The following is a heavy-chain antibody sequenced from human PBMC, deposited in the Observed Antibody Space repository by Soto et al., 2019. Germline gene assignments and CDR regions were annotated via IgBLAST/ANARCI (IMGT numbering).Heavy chain of an antibody. V-gene: IGHV1-3*01. CDR2: INPGNGNS. Sequence: ASVKVSCKASGYTFTSYGINWVRQAPGRGLEWMGWINPGNGNSKYSQQFQGRVIIDRDTSASTAYMELSSLRSEDTAVYYCARGGYFDSSNYLDFWGRGTLVTVSS. CDR3: ARGGYFDSSNYLDF. D-gene: IGHD3-22*01. CDR1: GYTFTSYG. J-gene: IGHJ4*02.